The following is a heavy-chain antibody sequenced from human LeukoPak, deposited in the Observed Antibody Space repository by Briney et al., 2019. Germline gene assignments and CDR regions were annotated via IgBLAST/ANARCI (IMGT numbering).Heavy chain of an antibody. CDR1: GGSISSGGYY. J-gene: IGHJ4*02. CDR2: IYYTGST. Sequence: SQTLSLTCTVSGGSISSGGYYWSWIRQHPGKGLEWIGTIYYTGSTYYNPSLKSRVTISVDTSKNQFSLKLSSVTATDTAVYYCARWFGKTLAGVYWGEGTLVTVSS. CDR3: ARWFGKTLAGVY. D-gene: IGHD3-10*01. V-gene: IGHV4-30-2*03.